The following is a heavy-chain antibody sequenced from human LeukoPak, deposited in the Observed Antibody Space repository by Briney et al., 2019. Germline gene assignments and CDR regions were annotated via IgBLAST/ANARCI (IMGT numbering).Heavy chain of an antibody. J-gene: IGHJ4*02. CDR3: APTAEAYTSWWKV. Sequence: ASVKVSCKASGYEFTDDYMHWVRQAPGQGLEFMGWINPDSGFTNYAQKFNGRVTMTRDTSISTAYLEVRSLTSDDTAVYYCAPTAEAYTSWWKVWGQGTLVTVSS. CDR2: INPDSGFT. CDR1: GYEFTDDY. D-gene: IGHD3-16*01. V-gene: IGHV1-2*02.